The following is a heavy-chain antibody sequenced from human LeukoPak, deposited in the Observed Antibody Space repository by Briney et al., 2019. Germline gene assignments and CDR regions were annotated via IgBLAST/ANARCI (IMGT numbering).Heavy chain of an antibody. Sequence: PGGSLRLSCAASGFTFSSYAMSWVRQAPGKGLEWVSAISGSGGSTYYADSVKGRFTISRDNSKNTLYLQMNSLRAEDTAVYYCAGYCSSASCYRFDPWGQGTLVTVSS. D-gene: IGHD2-2*01. CDR1: GFTFSSYA. CDR3: AGYCSSASCYRFDP. V-gene: IGHV3-23*01. CDR2: ISGSGGST. J-gene: IGHJ5*02.